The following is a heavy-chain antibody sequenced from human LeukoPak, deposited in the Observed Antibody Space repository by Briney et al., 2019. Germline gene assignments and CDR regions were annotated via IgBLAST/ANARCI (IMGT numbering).Heavy chain of an antibody. CDR2: IRGSGTIT. Sequence: GGSLRLSCAVSGFTFSRYAMVWVRQAPGKGLEWLSAIRGSGTITQYADSVKDRFTIFRDNSKNTLYLQMNNLRAEDTAIYYCGRDPNGDYIGAFDMWGQGTVVTVSS. V-gene: IGHV3-23*01. D-gene: IGHD4-17*01. CDR1: GFTFSRYA. J-gene: IGHJ3*02. CDR3: GRDPNGDYIGAFDM.